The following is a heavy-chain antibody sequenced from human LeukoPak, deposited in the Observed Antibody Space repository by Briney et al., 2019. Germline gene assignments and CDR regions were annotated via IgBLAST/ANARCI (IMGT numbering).Heavy chain of an antibody. J-gene: IGHJ4*02. CDR2: INHSGST. V-gene: IGHV4-34*01. Sequence: PSETLSLTCAVYGGSFSGYYWSWIRQPPGKGLEWIGEINHSGSTNYNPSLKSRVTISVDTSKNQFSLKLSSVTAADTAVYYCARRKAGYYDILTGPKTLDYWGQGTLVTVSS. CDR1: GGSFSGYY. CDR3: ARRKAGYYDILTGPKTLDY. D-gene: IGHD3-9*01.